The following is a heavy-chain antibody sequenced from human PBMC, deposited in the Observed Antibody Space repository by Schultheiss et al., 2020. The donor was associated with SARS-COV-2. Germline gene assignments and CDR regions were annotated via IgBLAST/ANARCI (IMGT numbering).Heavy chain of an antibody. CDR1: GFTFSNAW. CDR2: VYSSGSA. CDR3: AKDGDRSGIFIYYYYMDV. D-gene: IGHD2/OR15-2a*01. V-gene: IGHV3-53*01. Sequence: GGSLRLSCAASGFTFSNAWMSWVRQAPGKGLEWVSVVYSSGSAYYADSVKGRFTISRDNAKNSLYLQMNSLRAEDTAVYYCAKDGDRSGIFIYYYYMDVWGKGTTVTVSS. J-gene: IGHJ6*03.